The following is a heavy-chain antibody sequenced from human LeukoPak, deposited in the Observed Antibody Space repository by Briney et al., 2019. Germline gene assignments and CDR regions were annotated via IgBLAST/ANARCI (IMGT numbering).Heavy chain of an antibody. V-gene: IGHV6-1*01. J-gene: IGHJ4*02. CDR3: ARRNNYYGSGSLDY. Sequence: LSQTLSLTCAISGDSVSSNSAAWHWLRQSPSRGLEWLGRTYYRSKWYNDYAVSVKSRITINPDTSKNQFSLQLNSVTPEDTAVYYCARRNNYYGSGSLDYWGQGTLVTVSS. D-gene: IGHD3-10*01. CDR2: TYYRSKWYN. CDR1: GDSVSSNSAA.